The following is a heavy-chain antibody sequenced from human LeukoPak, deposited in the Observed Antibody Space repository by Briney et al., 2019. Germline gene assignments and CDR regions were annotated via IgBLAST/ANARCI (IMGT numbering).Heavy chain of an antibody. CDR3: AKPYSGSYWGAFDI. CDR1: GFTFSSYS. J-gene: IGHJ3*02. V-gene: IGHV3-21*04. CDR2: ISSSSSYI. D-gene: IGHD1-26*01. Sequence: GGSLRLSCAASGFTFSSYSMNWVRQAPGKGLEWVSSISSSSSYIYYADSVKGRFTISRDNSKNTLYLQMNSLRAEDTAVYYCAKPYSGSYWGAFDIWGQGTMVTVSS.